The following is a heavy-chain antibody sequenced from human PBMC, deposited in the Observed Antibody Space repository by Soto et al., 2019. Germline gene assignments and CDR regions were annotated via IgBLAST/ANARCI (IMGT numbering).Heavy chain of an antibody. Sequence: QVQLVESGGGVVQPGRSLRVSCAASGFTFSRHAIHWVRQPPGKGLEWVAVISYDGSNIYSVDSVKGRFTFSRDNSKNRVYLQMNSLRDEDTAVYYCVRSRSGAVADSFDYWGQGTLVSVSS. J-gene: IGHJ4*02. CDR2: ISYDGSNI. CDR1: GFTFSRHA. CDR3: VRSRSGAVADSFDY. V-gene: IGHV3-30*04. D-gene: IGHD3-10*01.